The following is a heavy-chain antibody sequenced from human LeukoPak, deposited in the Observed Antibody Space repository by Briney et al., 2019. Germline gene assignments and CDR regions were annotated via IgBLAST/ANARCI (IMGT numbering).Heavy chain of an antibody. Sequence: GGSLRLSCAASGFTFSSYWMHWVRQAPGKGLVWVSRINSDGSSTTYADSVKGRFTISRDNAKNTLYLQMNSLRAEDTAMYYCARALYGSGNYYYPGDYWGQETLVTVSS. D-gene: IGHD3-10*01. V-gene: IGHV3-74*01. J-gene: IGHJ4*02. CDR2: INSDGSST. CDR3: ARALYGSGNYYYPGDY. CDR1: GFTFSSYW.